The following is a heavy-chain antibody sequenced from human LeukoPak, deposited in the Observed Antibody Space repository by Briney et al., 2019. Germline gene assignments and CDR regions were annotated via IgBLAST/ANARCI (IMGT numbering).Heavy chain of an antibody. CDR3: AKSMAFSAAAASFDY. J-gene: IGHJ4*02. D-gene: IGHD6-13*01. Sequence: GGSLRLSCAASGFTFSSYAMSWVRQAPGKGLEWVSAISGSGGSTYYADSVKGRFTISRDNSKNTLYLQMNSLRAEDTAVYYRAKSMAFSAAAASFDYWGQGTLVTVSS. CDR2: ISGSGGST. V-gene: IGHV3-23*01. CDR1: GFTFSSYA.